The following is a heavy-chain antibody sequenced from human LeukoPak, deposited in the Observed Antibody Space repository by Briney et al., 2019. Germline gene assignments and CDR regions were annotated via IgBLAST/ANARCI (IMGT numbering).Heavy chain of an antibody. CDR1: GFTFDDYA. CDR2: ISWNSGTI. Sequence: GGSLRLSCAASGFTFDDYAMHWVRQAPGKGLEWVSVISWNSGTIGYADSVKGRFTMSRANAKNSLCLQMSSLRAEDTALYYCARVEWSTESYYFDYWGQGTLVTVSS. J-gene: IGHJ4*02. V-gene: IGHV3-9*01. D-gene: IGHD3-3*01. CDR3: ARVEWSTESYYFDY.